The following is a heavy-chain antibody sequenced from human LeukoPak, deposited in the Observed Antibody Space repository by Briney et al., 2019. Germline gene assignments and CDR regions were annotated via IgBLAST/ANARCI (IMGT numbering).Heavy chain of an antibody. J-gene: IGHJ2*01. V-gene: IGHV3-9*01. D-gene: IGHD3-22*01. CDR2: IRWNSGSI. Sequence: PGRSLRLSCAASGFTFDDYAMHWVRQAPGKGLEWVSGIRWNSGSIGYADSVKGRFTISRDNAKNSLYLQMNGLRAEDTALYYCAKGGYYHWYFDLWGRGTLVTASS. CDR1: GFTFDDYA. CDR3: AKGGYYHWYFDL.